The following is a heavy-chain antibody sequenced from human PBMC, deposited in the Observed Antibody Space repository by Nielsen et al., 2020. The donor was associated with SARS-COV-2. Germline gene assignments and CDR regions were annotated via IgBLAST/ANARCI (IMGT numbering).Heavy chain of an antibody. V-gene: IGHV3-23*01. CDR3: AKFGGSWSYYYYYGMDV. Sequence: GESLKISCAASGFTFSSYSMNWVRQAPGKGLEWVSAISGSGGSTYYADSVKGRFTISRDNSKNTLYLQMNSLRAEDTAVYYCAKFGGSWSYYYYYGMDVWGQGTTVTVSS. CDR2: ISGSGGST. CDR1: GFTFSSYS. J-gene: IGHJ6*02. D-gene: IGHD6-13*01.